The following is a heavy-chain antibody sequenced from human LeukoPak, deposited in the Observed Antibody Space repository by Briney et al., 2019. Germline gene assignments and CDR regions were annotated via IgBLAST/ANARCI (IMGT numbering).Heavy chain of an antibody. V-gene: IGHV4-59*01. Sequence: SETLSLTCTVSGGSISSYYWSWIRQPPGKGLEGIGYIYYSGSTNYNPSLKSRVTISVDTSKNQFSLKLSSVTAADTAVYYCARDIAARFDAFDIWGQGTMVTVSS. CDR3: ARDIAARFDAFDI. CDR2: IYYSGST. CDR1: GGSISSYY. J-gene: IGHJ3*02. D-gene: IGHD6-6*01.